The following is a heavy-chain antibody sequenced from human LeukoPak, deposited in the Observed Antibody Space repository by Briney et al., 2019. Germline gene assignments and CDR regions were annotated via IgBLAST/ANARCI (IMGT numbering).Heavy chain of an antibody. D-gene: IGHD3-22*01. CDR2: IKPDGSEK. J-gene: IGHJ4*02. CDR1: GFTFSNYW. CDR3: ARDKYYYDSSGYYRGHDY. V-gene: IGHV3-7*01. Sequence: GGSLRLSCAASGFTFSNYWMTWVRQAPGKGLEWVASIKPDGSEKYYVDSMKGRFTISRDNAKNSLYLQMNSLRAEDTAVYYCARDKYYYDSSGYYRGHDYWGQGTLVTVSS.